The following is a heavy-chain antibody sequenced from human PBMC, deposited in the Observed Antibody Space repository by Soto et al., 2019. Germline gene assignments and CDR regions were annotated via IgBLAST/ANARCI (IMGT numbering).Heavy chain of an antibody. CDR3: TRKLTGTNPLDY. Sequence: VQLVESGGGLIKPGGSLRLSCAASGFTFSTYSLNWVRQAPGKGLEWVSSISSDSSYIYYADSVKGRFIISRDNAKDSLYLQMNSLRAEDTAVYYCTRKLTGTNPLDYWGQGTLVTVSS. CDR1: GFTFSTYS. J-gene: IGHJ4*02. CDR2: ISSDSSYI. V-gene: IGHV3-21*01. D-gene: IGHD1-7*01.